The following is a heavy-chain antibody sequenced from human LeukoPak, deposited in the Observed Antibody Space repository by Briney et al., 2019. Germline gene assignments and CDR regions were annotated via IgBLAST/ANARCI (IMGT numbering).Heavy chain of an antibody. CDR2: IIPIFGTA. D-gene: IGHD2-2*01. CDR1: GGTFSSYA. V-gene: IGHV1-69*05. Sequence: ASVKVSCKASGGTFSSYAISWVRQAPGQGVEWMGGIIPIFGTANNAQKFQGRVTITTDESTSTAYMELSSLRAEDTAVYYCARARVAEDQPFDYWGEGTLVTVSS. J-gene: IGHJ4*02. CDR3: ARARVAEDQPFDY.